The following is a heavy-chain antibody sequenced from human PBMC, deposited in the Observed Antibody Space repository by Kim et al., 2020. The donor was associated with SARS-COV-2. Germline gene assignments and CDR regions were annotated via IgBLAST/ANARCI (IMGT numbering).Heavy chain of an antibody. D-gene: IGHD3-3*01. CDR3: ASTNSFSY. CDR2: IRQDGSEK. J-gene: IGHJ4*02. Sequence: GGSLRLSCAASGFSFSTYWMNWVRQAPGKGLEWVANIRQDGSEKNYVDSVKGRFTISRDNAKNSLFLQMNSLRDDDTAVYYCASTNSFSYWGQRTLITVSS. V-gene: IGHV3-7*01. CDR1: GFSFSTYW.